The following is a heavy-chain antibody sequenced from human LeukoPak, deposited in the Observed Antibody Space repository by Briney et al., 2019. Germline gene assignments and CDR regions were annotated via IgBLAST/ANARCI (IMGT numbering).Heavy chain of an antibody. Sequence: GRSLRLSCAASGFTFDDYAMHWVRQAPGKGLEWVSGISWNSGSIGYADSVKGRFAISRDNAKNSLYLQMNRLRAEDMALYYCAKSITIFGVVIDAFDIWGQGTMVTVSS. V-gene: IGHV3-9*03. CDR1: GFTFDDYA. CDR3: AKSITIFGVVIDAFDI. J-gene: IGHJ3*02. D-gene: IGHD3-3*01. CDR2: ISWNSGSI.